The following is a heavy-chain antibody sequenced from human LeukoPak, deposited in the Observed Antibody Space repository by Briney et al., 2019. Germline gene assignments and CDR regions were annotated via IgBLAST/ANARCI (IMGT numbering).Heavy chain of an antibody. CDR2: IDAGATST. D-gene: IGHD2-21*02. J-gene: IGHJ4*02. CDR1: GFPVNKYE. V-gene: IGHV3-48*03. Sequence: GSLILSCAASGFPVNKYEMHWVRPAPGKGLEWVSYIDAGATSTNYADSVWGRFTLSRDNAQNSVHLQMNSLRDEDTAVYYCVRGRLLRSTKYFDYWGQGALVTVSS. CDR3: VRGRLLRSTKYFDY.